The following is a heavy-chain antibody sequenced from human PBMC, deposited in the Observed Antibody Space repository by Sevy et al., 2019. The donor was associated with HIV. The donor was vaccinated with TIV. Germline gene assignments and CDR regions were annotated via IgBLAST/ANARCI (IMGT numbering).Heavy chain of an antibody. Sequence: GGSLRLSCVTSGFTFSSYAMNWVRQAPGKGLEWVPGISANGGSAYYVDSGKGRFTISRDNSKNTLYLQMNSLRAEDTAIYYCAKDGIVVTSVFDIWGQGTMVTVSS. J-gene: IGHJ3*02. CDR3: AKDGIVVTSVFDI. D-gene: IGHD2-15*01. CDR1: GFTFSSYA. CDR2: ISANGGSA. V-gene: IGHV3-23*01.